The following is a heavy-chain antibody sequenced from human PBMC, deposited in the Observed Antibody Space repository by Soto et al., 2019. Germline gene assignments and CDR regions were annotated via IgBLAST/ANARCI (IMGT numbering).Heavy chain of an antibody. V-gene: IGHV3-7*03. D-gene: IGHD3-3*01. CDR2: VNQDGSEK. CDR3: ARAPQYYDFWSGYYRSGDLKLYFDS. Sequence: GGSLRLSCAASGFTFSTSWMTWVRQAPGKGLEWVANVNQDGSEKYYGDSVKGRFTISRDNAKNSLYLQMNSLRAEDTAVYYCARAPQYYDFWSGYYRSGDLKLYFDSWGRGTLVTVSS. J-gene: IGHJ4*02. CDR1: GFTFSTSW.